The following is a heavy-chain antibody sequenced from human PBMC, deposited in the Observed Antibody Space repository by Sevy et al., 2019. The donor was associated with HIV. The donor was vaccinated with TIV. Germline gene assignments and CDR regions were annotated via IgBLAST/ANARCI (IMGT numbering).Heavy chain of an antibody. V-gene: IGHV4-61*01. CDR3: ALDSSGRTDAFDV. Sequence: SETLSFTCTVSGGSVNTGSYYWSWIRQPPGKGLEWLGYIYYGGNTNYNPSLKSRATISVDTSKNQVSLKLRSVTAADTAVYYCALDSSGRTDAFDVWGQGTMVTVSS. J-gene: IGHJ3*01. CDR1: GGSVNTGSYY. D-gene: IGHD6-19*01. CDR2: IYYGGNT.